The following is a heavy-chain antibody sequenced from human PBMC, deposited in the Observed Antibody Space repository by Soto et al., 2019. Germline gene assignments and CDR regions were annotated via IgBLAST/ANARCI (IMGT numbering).Heavy chain of an antibody. D-gene: IGHD1-26*01. Sequence: EVQLVESGGGLVKPGGSLTLSCAASGFAFRSYNMNWVRQAPGKGLEWVASISSGSSNIYYADSVKGRFTISRDNAKNSLFLQMDRLRAEDSAVYYCASATVGAATFDFWGQGTLVTVSS. V-gene: IGHV3-21*01. CDR1: GFAFRSYN. J-gene: IGHJ4*02. CDR2: ISSGSSNI. CDR3: ASATVGAATFDF.